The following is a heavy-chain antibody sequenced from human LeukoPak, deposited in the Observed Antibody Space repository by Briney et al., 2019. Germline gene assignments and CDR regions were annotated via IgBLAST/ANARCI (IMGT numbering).Heavy chain of an antibody. V-gene: IGHV3-48*01. CDR1: GFTFSSYS. D-gene: IGHD6-13*01. CDR2: ISSSSSTI. J-gene: IGHJ6*03. CDR3: SSWFHYYYYMDV. Sequence: GGSLRLSCAASGFTFSSYSMSWVRQAPGKGLEWVSYISSSSSTIYYADSVKGRFTISRDNAKNSLYLQMNSLRAEDTAVYYCSSWFHYYYYMDVWGKGTTVTVSS.